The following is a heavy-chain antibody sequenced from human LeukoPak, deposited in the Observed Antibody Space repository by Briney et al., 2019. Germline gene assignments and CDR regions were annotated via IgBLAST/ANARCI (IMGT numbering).Heavy chain of an antibody. J-gene: IGHJ3*02. D-gene: IGHD4-17*01. CDR2: IYYSGST. CDR1: GGSFSSYY. V-gene: IGHV4-59*01. CDR3: AREPTTVTTTSAPAFDI. Sequence: SETLSLTCTVSGGSFSSYYWSWIRQPPGKGLEWIGYIYYSGSTNYNPSLKSRVTISVDTSKNQFSLKLSSVTAADTAVYYCAREPTTVTTTSAPAFDIWGQGTMVTVS.